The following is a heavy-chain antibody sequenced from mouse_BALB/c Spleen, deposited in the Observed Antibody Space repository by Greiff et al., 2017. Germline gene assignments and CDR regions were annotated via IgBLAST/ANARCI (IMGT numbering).Heavy chain of an antibody. D-gene: IGHD2-1*01. V-gene: IGHV1-63*02. Sequence: VQLQQSGPELVKPGASVKISCKASGYTFTNYWLGWVKQRPGHGLEWIGDIYPGGGYTNYNEKFKGKATLTADTSSSTAYMQLSSLTSEDSAVYFCARHYGNFFAYWGQGTLVTVSA. CDR2: IYPGGGYT. J-gene: IGHJ3*01. CDR1: GYTFTNYW. CDR3: ARHYGNFFAY.